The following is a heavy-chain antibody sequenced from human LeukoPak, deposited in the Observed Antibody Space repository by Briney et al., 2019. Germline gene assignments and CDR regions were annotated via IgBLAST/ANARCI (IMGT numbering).Heavy chain of an antibody. CDR3: ARETVASVLVVYAIALDY. D-gene: IGHD2-8*01. V-gene: IGHV1-2*02. CDR2: INPNSGGT. CDR1: GYTFTGYY. J-gene: IGHJ4*02. Sequence: GASVKVSCKASGYTFTGYYMHWVRQAPGQGLEWMGWINPNSGGTNYAQKLQGRVTMTRDTSISTAYMELSRLRSDDTAVYYCARETVASVLVVYAIALDYWGQGTLVTVSS.